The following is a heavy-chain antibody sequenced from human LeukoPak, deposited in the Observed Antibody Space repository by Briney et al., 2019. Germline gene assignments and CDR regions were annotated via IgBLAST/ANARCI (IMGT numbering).Heavy chain of an antibody. Sequence: GGSLRLSCAASGFTVSTNYMSWVRQAPGKGLEWASVIFSNGNTYYADSVKGRFSISRDNSKNTLFLQMNSLRDEDTAVYYCARGSIGPRSWFDPWGQGTLVTVSS. CDR1: GFTVSTNY. J-gene: IGHJ5*02. CDR2: IFSNGNT. CDR3: ARGSIGPRSWFDP. D-gene: IGHD2-2*01. V-gene: IGHV3-66*01.